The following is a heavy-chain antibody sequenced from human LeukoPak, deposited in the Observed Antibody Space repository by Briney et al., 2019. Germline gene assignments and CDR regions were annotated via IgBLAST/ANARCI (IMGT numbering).Heavy chain of an antibody. CDR2: IYPDDSDT. CDR3: ARPANRGDAFDI. CDR1: RYSFTTYW. J-gene: IGHJ3*02. V-gene: IGHV5-51*01. Sequence: GESLKISCKGSRYSFTTYWIAWVRQMPGKGLEWMGIIYPDDSDTRYSPSFQGQVTISADKSISTSYLQWSSLKASDTAMYYCARPANRGDAFDIWGQGTMVTVSS. D-gene: IGHD2/OR15-2a*01.